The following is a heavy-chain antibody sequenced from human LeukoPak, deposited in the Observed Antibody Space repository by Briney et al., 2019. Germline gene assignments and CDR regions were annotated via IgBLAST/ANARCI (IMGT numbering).Heavy chain of an antibody. CDR1: GYSFTSYW. D-gene: IGHD6-13*01. V-gene: IGHV5-51*01. Sequence: GESLQISCKGSGYSFTSYWIGWVRQMPGKGLEWMGIIYPGDSDTTYSPSFQGQVTISADKSISTAYLQWSSLKASDSAMYYCGRIPAAGSLKGSFDIWGQGTMVTVSS. CDR3: GRIPAAGSLKGSFDI. J-gene: IGHJ3*02. CDR2: IYPGDSDT.